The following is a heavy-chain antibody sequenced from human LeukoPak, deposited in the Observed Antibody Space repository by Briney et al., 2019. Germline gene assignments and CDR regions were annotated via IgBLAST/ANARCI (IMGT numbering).Heavy chain of an antibody. J-gene: IGHJ5*02. CDR1: GGSISSGSYY. Sequence: PSQTLSLTCTVSGGSISSGSYYWSWIRQPAGKGLEWIGRIYTSGSTNYNPSLKSRFTISVDTPKNQFSLKLSSVTAADTAVYYCARMAAYNWFDPWGQGTLVTVSS. CDR2: IYTSGST. D-gene: IGHD3-16*01. V-gene: IGHV4-61*02. CDR3: ARMAAYNWFDP.